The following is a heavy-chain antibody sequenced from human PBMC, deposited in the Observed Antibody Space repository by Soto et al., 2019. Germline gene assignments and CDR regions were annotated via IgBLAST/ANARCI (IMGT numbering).Heavy chain of an antibody. CDR2: IYHTGTT. CDR1: GDSITTATY. D-gene: IGHD3-10*01. Sequence: QLQLQESGPGLVQPSETLSLTCAVSGDSITTATYWGWIRQPPGKGLQWIGSIYHTGTTYYTPSLESRVFISVDSSKNQFSLKLNSVTAADTAVYYCARLQSHFASGTYYIDYWGQGTLVTVSS. J-gene: IGHJ4*02. CDR3: ARLQSHFASGTYYIDY. V-gene: IGHV4-39*01.